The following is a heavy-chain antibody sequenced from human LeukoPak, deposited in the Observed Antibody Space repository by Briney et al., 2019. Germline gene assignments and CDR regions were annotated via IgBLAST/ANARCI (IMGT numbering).Heavy chain of an antibody. J-gene: IGHJ4*02. Sequence: ASVKVSCKASGYTFINYEINWVRQATGQGLEWMGWMNPKSGNTGYAQKFQGRVTMTRNTSISTAYMELSSLRSEDTAVYYCARDKGRVRGVDPFDFWGQGTLVTVSS. V-gene: IGHV1-8*01. CDR2: MNPKSGNT. CDR3: ARDKGRVRGVDPFDF. CDR1: GYTFINYE. D-gene: IGHD3-10*01.